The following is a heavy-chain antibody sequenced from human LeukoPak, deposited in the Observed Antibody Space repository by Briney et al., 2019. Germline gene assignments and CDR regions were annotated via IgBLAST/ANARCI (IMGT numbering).Heavy chain of an antibody. CDR2: ITGTGGST. V-gene: IGHV3-23*01. CDR3: AKTRSGYSYASFDY. Sequence: GGSLRLSCAASGFTFSNYAMTWVRQAPGKGLEWVSAITGTGGSTYYADSLKGRFTISRDNSKNTLYLQMNSLRAEDTAVYYCAKTRSGYSYASFDYWGQGTLVTVS. J-gene: IGHJ4*02. CDR1: GFTFSNYA. D-gene: IGHD5-18*01.